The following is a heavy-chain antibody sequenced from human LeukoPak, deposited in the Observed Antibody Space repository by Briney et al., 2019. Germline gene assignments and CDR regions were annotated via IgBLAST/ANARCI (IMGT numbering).Heavy chain of an antibody. CDR1: GFIFTNYA. CDR3: GRGLDSFDY. D-gene: IGHD3/OR15-3a*01. CDR2: ITGNGGNT. J-gene: IGHJ4*02. V-gene: IGHV3-23*01. Sequence: PGGSLRLSCAASGFIFTNYAMNWVRQAPGKGLEWVSSITGNGGNTYYADSVKGRFSFSRDNSKNTLHLQMNSLRADDTAVYYCGRGLDSFDYWGQGTLVTVSS.